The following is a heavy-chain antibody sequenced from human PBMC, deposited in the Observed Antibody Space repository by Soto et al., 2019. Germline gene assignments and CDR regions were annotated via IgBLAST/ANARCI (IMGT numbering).Heavy chain of an antibody. Sequence: EVQLVESGGGLVQPGRSLRLSCAASGFTFDDYAMHWVRQAPGKGLEWVSGISWNSGSIGSADSVKGRFTISRDNAKNSLHLQMNSLRAEDTALYYCAKDRGDSGYHLCLHAFDIWGQGTMVTVSS. CDR2: ISWNSGSI. V-gene: IGHV3-9*01. D-gene: IGHD5-12*01. CDR1: GFTFDDYA. CDR3: AKDRGDSGYHLCLHAFDI. J-gene: IGHJ3*02.